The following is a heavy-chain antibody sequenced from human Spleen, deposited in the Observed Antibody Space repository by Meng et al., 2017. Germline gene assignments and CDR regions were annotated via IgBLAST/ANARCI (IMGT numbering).Heavy chain of an antibody. D-gene: IGHD3-9*01. CDR3: ARERTISTGYYSLALDWFDP. CDR2: IKPNSGRT. CDR1: GYTFTHYH. Sequence: ASVTVSCQASGYTFTHYHIHWVRQAPGQGLEWMGWIKPNSGRTDYAQKLQGRVTMTRDTSLSTAYMELSRLRPDVTAGYYCARERTISTGYYSLALDWFDPWGQGTLVTVSS. V-gene: IGHV1-2*02. J-gene: IGHJ5*02.